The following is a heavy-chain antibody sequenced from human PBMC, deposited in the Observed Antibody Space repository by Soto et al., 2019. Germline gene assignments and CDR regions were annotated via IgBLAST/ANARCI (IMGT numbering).Heavy chain of an antibody. J-gene: IGHJ5*02. CDR3: AKDRVIQLLPIWPDP. D-gene: IGHD2-15*01. CDR1: GFSYSKYG. CDR2: VSSDGSDK. Sequence: LGLSCTASGFSYSKYGMHWVRQAPGKGLEWVASVSSDGSDKYYADSVKGRFTISRDNSKSTLYLQVDSLRGDDTAVYYCAKDRVIQLLPIWPDPWGQGTSVTVYS. V-gene: IGHV3-30*18.